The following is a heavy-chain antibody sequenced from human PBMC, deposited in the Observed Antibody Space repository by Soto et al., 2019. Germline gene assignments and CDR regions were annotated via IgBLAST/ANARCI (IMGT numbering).Heavy chain of an antibody. CDR1: GGSISSSNW. V-gene: IGHV4-4*02. D-gene: IGHD2-8*01. J-gene: IGHJ6*02. CDR3: ERGLGYCTNGVCSYHYYYGMDV. CDR2: IYHSGST. Sequence: PSETLSLTCAVSGGSISSSNWWSWVRQPPGKGLDWIGEIYHSGSTNYNPSLKSRVTISVDKSKNQFSLKLSSVTAADTAVYYCERGLGYCTNGVCSYHYYYGMDVWGQGTTVTVSS.